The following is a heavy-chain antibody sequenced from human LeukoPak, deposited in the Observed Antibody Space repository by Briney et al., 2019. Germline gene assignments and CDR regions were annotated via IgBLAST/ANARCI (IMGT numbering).Heavy chain of an antibody. D-gene: IGHD6-13*01. CDR2: ISGSGGGT. J-gene: IGHJ6*03. V-gene: IGHV3-23*01. CDR3: AKHKGAGSRYSYSMDV. CDR1: GFTFVTFA. Sequence: PGGSLRLSCAASGFTFVTFAMGWVRQAPGKGLKWVSTISGSGGGTYYADYVKGRFTISRDNPKNTLYLQMNSLRAEDTAVYYCAKHKGAGSRYSYSMDVWGKGATVTVSS.